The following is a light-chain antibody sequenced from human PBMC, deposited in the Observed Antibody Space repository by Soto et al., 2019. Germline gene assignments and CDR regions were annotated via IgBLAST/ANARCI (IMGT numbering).Light chain of an antibody. Sequence: QTVVTQPASVSGSPGQSITISCTGTSSDVGGYNYVSWYQQHPGKAPKLMIYEVSNRPSGVSNRFSGSKSGNTASLTISGLQAEDETDYYCSSYTSNNSWVFGGGTKLTVL. J-gene: IGLJ3*02. CDR3: SSYTSNNSWV. V-gene: IGLV2-14*01. CDR2: EVS. CDR1: SSDVGGYNY.